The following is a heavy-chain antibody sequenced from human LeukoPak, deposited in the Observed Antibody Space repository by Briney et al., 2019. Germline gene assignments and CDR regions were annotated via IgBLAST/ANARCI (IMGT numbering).Heavy chain of an antibody. CDR1: GYMFTSYA. CDR3: AREILRFDI. V-gene: IGHV7-4-1*02. J-gene: IGHJ3*02. CDR2: INTDSGNP. Sequence: ASVKVSCKASGYMFTSYAMNWVRQAPGQGLEWMGWINTDSGNPTYAQGFTGRFVFSLDSSVSTAYLQISNLMPEDTAKYYCAREILRFDIWGQGTMVIVSS.